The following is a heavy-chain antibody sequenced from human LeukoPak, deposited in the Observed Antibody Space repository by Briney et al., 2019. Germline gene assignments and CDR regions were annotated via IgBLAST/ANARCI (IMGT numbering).Heavy chain of an antibody. CDR2: INHSGST. CDR3: ASLWPYQLSAFDI. Sequence: SETLSLTCAVYGGSFSGYYWSWIRQPPGKGLEWIGEINHSGSTNYNPSLKSRVTISIDTSKNQFSLKLSSVTAADTAVYYCASLWPYQLSAFDIWGQGTMVTVSS. J-gene: IGHJ3*02. V-gene: IGHV4-34*01. D-gene: IGHD2-2*01. CDR1: GGSFSGYY.